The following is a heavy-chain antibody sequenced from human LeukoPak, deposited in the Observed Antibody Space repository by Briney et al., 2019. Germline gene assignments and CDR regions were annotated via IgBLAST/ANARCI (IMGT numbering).Heavy chain of an antibody. V-gene: IGHV1-18*01. Sequence: ASVKVSCKASGYTFTSYGINWVRQAPGQGLEWMGWISANNGNTNYAQKLQGRLIMTTDTSTSTAYMELRSLRSDDTAVYYCAGNLYYYDSSGTGAYYFDYWGQGTLVTVSS. CDR3: AGNLYYYDSSGTGAYYFDY. D-gene: IGHD3-22*01. CDR1: GYTFTSYG. CDR2: ISANNGNT. J-gene: IGHJ4*02.